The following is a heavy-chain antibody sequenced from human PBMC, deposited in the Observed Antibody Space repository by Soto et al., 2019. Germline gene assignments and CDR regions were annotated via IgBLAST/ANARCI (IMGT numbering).Heavy chain of an antibody. Sequence: QVQLQESGPGLVMPSETLSLTWTVSGGSISSYYWSWIRKPPGKGLEWIGYSYYSGSTNYNPSPKSRVTISVDTSNNQFTLKLSSVTAADGAVYYCARRWGAAVEYRRQGTLLSVSS. CDR1: GGSISSYY. V-gene: IGHV4-59*08. CDR3: ARRWGAAVEY. D-gene: IGHD6-13*01. CDR2: SYYSGST. J-gene: IGHJ4*02.